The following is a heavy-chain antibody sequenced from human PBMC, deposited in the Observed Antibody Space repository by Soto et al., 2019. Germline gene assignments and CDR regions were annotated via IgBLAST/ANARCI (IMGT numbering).Heavy chain of an antibody. Sequence: QVQLQQWGAGLLKPSETLSLTCAVYGGSFSGYYWSWIRQPPGKGLEWNGEINHSGSTNYNPSLKSRVTISVDSSKNQFSLKLSAVTAADTAVYYFGVGYQRRWVSGPWGQGTLVAVSS. CDR3: GVGYQRRWVSGP. D-gene: IGHD2-2*01. CDR2: INHSGST. CDR1: GGSFSGYY. J-gene: IGHJ5*02. V-gene: IGHV4-34*01.